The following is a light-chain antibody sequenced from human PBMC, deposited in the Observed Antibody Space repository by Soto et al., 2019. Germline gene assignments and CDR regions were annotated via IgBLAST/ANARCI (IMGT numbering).Light chain of an antibody. J-gene: IGKJ2*01. CDR1: QGIGND. CDR3: LQHNDYPYT. Sequence: DIQMTQSPSSLSASVGDRLTITCRTSQGIGNDLSWYQQKPGKAPKRLIYAASSFQSGVPSRFSGSGSGTEFTLTISSLQPEDFATYYCLQHNDYPYTFGQGTKLEIK. V-gene: IGKV1-17*01. CDR2: AAS.